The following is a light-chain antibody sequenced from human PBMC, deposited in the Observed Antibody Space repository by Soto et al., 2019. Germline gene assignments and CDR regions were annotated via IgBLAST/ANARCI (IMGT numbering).Light chain of an antibody. CDR2: RNN. CDR1: SSNIGSNY. V-gene: IGLV1-47*01. Sequence: QSVLTQPPSASGTPGQRVTISCSGSSSNIGSNYVYWYQQLPGTAPKLLIYRNNQRPSGVPDRFSGSKSGTLASLAISGLRSEDEADYYCAAWDDSLSGPNVFGTGTKLTVL. CDR3: AAWDDSLSGPNV. J-gene: IGLJ1*01.